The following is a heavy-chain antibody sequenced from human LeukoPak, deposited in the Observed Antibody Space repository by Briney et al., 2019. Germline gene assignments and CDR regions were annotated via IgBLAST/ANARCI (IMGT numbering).Heavy chain of an antibody. D-gene: IGHD1-26*01. J-gene: IGHJ2*01. CDR3: ARGGRPPSYDWYFDL. Sequence: GESLKISCKGSGYSFTSYWIGWVRQMPGKGLEWMGIIYPGDSDTRYSPSFQGQVTISADKSISTAYLQWSSLKASDTAMYYCARGGRPPSYDWYFDLWGRGTLVTVSS. V-gene: IGHV5-51*01. CDR1: GYSFTSYW. CDR2: IYPGDSDT.